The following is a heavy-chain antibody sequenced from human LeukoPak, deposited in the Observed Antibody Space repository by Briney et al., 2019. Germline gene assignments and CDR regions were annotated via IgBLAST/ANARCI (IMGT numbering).Heavy chain of an antibody. Sequence: PSETLSLTCTVSGGSVSSASYYWSWIRQPPGKGLEWIGFIYYSGSTNYNPSLKSRVTISVDTSKNQFSLKLSSVTAADTAVYYCARGPHTQLWSAFDYWGQGTLVTVSS. CDR2: IYYSGST. V-gene: IGHV4-61*01. CDR3: ARGPHTQLWSAFDY. D-gene: IGHD5-18*01. CDR1: GGSVSSASYY. J-gene: IGHJ4*02.